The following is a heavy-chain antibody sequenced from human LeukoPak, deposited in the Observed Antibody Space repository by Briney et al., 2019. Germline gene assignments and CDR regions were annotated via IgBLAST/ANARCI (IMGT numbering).Heavy chain of an antibody. J-gene: IGHJ5*02. CDR2: ISSSSSSYI. CDR1: GFTFSSYW. D-gene: IGHD2/OR15-2a*01. V-gene: IGHV3-21*01. CDR3: ARDPSVLSSGP. Sequence: GGSLRLSCAASGFTFSSYWMHWVRQAPGKGLEWVSSISSSSSSYIYYADSVKGRFTISRDNAKNSLYLQMNSLRAEDTAVYYCARDPSVLSSGPWGQGTLVTVSS.